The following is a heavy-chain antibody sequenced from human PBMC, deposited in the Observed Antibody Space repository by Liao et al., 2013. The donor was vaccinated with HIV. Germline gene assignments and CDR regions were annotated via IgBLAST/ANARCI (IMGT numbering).Heavy chain of an antibody. CDR2: ISHTGLT. J-gene: IGHJ5*02. Sequence: QVQLQESGPGLVKPSETLSLTCTVSGDSISRDFWGWIRQPPGKGLEWIGHISHTGLTNNSPSLKSRATISIDLSNNEFSLDLSSVTAADTAVYYCARQRVAGPGDWFDPWGQGTLVTVSS. V-gene: IGHV4-59*01. CDR3: ARQRVAGPGDWFDP. CDR1: GDSISRDF. D-gene: IGHD6-19*01.